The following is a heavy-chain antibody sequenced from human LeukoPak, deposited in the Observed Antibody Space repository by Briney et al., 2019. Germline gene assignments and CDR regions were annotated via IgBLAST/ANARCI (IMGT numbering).Heavy chain of an antibody. V-gene: IGHV5-10-1*01. CDR1: GYSFTNNW. Sequence: GESLKISCKGSGYSFTNNWITWVRQMPGKGLEWMGRIDPSDSYTDCSPSFQGHVTISADRSISTAYLQWGSLKAADTAMYYCARGRGWADYWGQGTLVTVSS. D-gene: IGHD6-19*01. J-gene: IGHJ4*02. CDR3: ARGRGWADY. CDR2: IDPSDSYT.